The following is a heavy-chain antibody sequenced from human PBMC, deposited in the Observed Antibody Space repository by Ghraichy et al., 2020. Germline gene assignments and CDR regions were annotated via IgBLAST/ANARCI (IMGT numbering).Heavy chain of an antibody. Sequence: SETLSLTCAVYGGSFSGYYWSWIRQPPGKGLEWIGEINHSGSTNYNPSLKSRVTISVDTSKNQFSLKLSSVTAADTAVYYCARAIAVAAPLDYWGQGTLVTVSS. CDR3: ARAIAVAAPLDY. D-gene: IGHD6-19*01. CDR2: INHSGST. J-gene: IGHJ4*02. V-gene: IGHV4-34*01. CDR1: GGSFSGYY.